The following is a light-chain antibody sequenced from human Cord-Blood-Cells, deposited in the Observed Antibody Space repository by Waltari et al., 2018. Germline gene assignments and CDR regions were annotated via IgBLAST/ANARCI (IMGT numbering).Light chain of an antibody. Sequence: QSALTQPRSVSGSPGQSVTISCTGTSSDVGGYNYVSWYQQHPAKAPKLMIYDVSKRPSGVPDRFSGSKSGTTASLTISGLQAEDEADYYCCSYAGSYNVVFGGGTKLTVL. CDR1: SSDVGGYNY. J-gene: IGLJ2*01. CDR2: DVS. CDR3: CSYAGSYNVV. V-gene: IGLV2-11*01.